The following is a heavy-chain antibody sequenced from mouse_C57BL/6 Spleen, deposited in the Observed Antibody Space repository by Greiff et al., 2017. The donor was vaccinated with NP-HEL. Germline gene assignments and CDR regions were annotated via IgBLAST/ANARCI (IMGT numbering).Heavy chain of an antibody. V-gene: IGHV1-64*01. CDR1: GYTFTSYW. Sequence: VQLQQPGAELVKPGASVKLSCKASGYTFTSYWMHWVKQRPGQGLEWIGMIHPNSGSTNYNEKFKSKATLTVDKSSSTAYMQLSSLTSEDSAVYYCAREGTAQATAYWGQGTLVTVSA. CDR3: AREGTAQATAY. CDR2: IHPNSGST. D-gene: IGHD3-2*02. J-gene: IGHJ3*01.